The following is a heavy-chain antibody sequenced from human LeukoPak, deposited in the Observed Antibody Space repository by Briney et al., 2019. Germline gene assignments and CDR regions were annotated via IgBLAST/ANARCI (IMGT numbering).Heavy chain of an antibody. CDR3: ARRAGAYSHPYDY. J-gene: IGHJ4*02. Sequence: SETLSLTCTVSGGSISSYYWSWIRQPAGKGLEWIGRIYTSGSTNYNPSLKSRVTISVDKSKNQFSLKLSSVTAEDTAVYYCARRAGAYSHPYDYWGQGTLVTVSS. CDR2: IYTSGST. D-gene: IGHD4/OR15-4a*01. CDR1: GGSISSYY. V-gene: IGHV4-4*07.